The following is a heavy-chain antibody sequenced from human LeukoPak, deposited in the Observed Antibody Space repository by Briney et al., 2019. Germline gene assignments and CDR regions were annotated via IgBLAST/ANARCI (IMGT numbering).Heavy chain of an antibody. J-gene: IGHJ4*02. V-gene: IGHV3-9*01. D-gene: IGHD2-21*01. CDR3: VKSLGGAISLEFDY. CDR2: ISWNSGSI. Sequence: PGGSLRLSCAASGFTFDDYAMHWVRQAPGKGLEWVSGISWNSGSIGYADSVKGRFTISRDNAKNSLYLQMNSLRAEDTALYYCVKSLGGAISLEFDYWGQGTLVTVSS. CDR1: GFTFDDYA.